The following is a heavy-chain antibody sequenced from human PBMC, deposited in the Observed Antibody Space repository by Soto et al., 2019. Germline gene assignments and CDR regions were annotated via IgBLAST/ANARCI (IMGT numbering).Heavy chain of an antibody. J-gene: IGHJ4*02. CDR3: ARQTYCSSTSCYTVDS. CDR1: GYSFTSYW. CDR2: ICLGDSDT. D-gene: IGHD2-2*02. V-gene: IGHV5-51*01. Sequence: GESLKISCKGSGYSFTSYWIGWVRQMPGKGLEWMGIICLGDSDTRYSPSFQGQVTISADKSISTAYLQWSSLKASDTAMYYCARQTYCSSTSCYTVDSWGQGTLVTVS.